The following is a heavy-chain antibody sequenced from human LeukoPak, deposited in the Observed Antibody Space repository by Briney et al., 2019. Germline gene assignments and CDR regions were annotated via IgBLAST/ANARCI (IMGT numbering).Heavy chain of an antibody. V-gene: IGHV1-69*06. D-gene: IGHD5-24*01. CDR1: GGAFSSYA. Sequence: ASVKVSCKASGGAFSSYAISWVRQAPGQGLEWMGGIIPIFGTANYAQKFQGRVTITADKSTSTAYMELSSLRSEDTAVYYCARDHAGMARTGAFDIWGQGTMVTVSS. CDR2: IIPIFGTA. CDR3: ARDHAGMARTGAFDI. J-gene: IGHJ3*02.